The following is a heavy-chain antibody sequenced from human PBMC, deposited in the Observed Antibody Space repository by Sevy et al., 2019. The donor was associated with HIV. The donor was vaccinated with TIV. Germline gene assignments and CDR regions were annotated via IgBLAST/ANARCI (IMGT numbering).Heavy chain of an antibody. V-gene: IGHV3-48*02. CDR2: ISSSSRTM. Sequence: GGSLRLSCAASGFSFSSYSMNWVRQAPGKGLEWVSFISSSSRTMYYADSVKGRITISRDNAKKSLSLQMSSLRDEDTAMYYCARHIAIVGATGFDYWGQGTLVTVSS. J-gene: IGHJ4*02. CDR3: ARHIAIVGATGFDY. CDR1: GFSFSSYS. D-gene: IGHD1-26*01.